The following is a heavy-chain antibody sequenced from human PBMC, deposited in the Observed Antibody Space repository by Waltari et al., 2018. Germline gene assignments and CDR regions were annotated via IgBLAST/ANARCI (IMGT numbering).Heavy chain of an antibody. V-gene: IGHV4-59*01. D-gene: IGHD3-9*01. Sequence: QVQLQESGPGLVKPSETLSLTCPVSGGSISSYSWSWIRPPPGKGLEWIGHIYYSGSTNYNPSLKSRVTISVDTSKNQFSLKLSSVTAADTAVYYCARAKLRYFDWYAFDIWGQGTMVTVSS. J-gene: IGHJ3*02. CDR2: IYYSGST. CDR1: GGSISSYS. CDR3: ARAKLRYFDWYAFDI.